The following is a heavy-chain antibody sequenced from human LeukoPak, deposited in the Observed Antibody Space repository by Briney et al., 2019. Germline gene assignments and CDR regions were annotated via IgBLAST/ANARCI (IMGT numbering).Heavy chain of an antibody. V-gene: IGHV6-1*01. CDR2: TYYRSKWYN. CDR1: GDSVSSNSAA. D-gene: IGHD1-7*01. J-gene: IGHJ3*02. Sequence: SQTLSLTCAISGDSVSSNSAAWNWIRQSPSRGLEWLGRTYYRSKWYNDYAVSVKRRITITPDTSKNQFSLQLNSVTPADTAVYYCARDSELRPGRAFDIWGQGTMVTVSS. CDR3: ARDSELRPGRAFDI.